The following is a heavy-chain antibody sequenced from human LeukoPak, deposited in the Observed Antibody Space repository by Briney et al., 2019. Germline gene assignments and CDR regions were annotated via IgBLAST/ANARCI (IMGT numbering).Heavy chain of an antibody. CDR2: ISAYNGNT. CDR1: GYTLTSYG. D-gene: IGHD2-2*01. Sequence: ASVKVSCKTSGYTLTSYGISWVRQAPGQGLEWMGWISAYNGNTNYAQKLQGRVTMTTDTSTSTAYMELRSLRSDDTAVYYCARTPLGIVVVPAAWDYWGQGTLVTVSS. J-gene: IGHJ4*02. V-gene: IGHV1-18*01. CDR3: ARTPLGIVVVPAAWDY.